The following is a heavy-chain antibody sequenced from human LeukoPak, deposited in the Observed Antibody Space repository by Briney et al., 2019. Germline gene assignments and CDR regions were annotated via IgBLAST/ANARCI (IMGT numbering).Heavy chain of an antibody. CDR3: AKWGRDYGDEY. D-gene: IGHD4-17*01. V-gene: IGHV3-66*01. CDR1: GVTVSSNY. Sequence: GGSLRLSCAASGVTVSSNYMSWVRQAPGKGLEWVSVIYSDGSTYYADSVKGRFSISRDNSKNTLYLQMNSLRAEDTAVYYCAKWGRDYGDEYWGQGTLVTVSS. J-gene: IGHJ4*02. CDR2: IYSDGST.